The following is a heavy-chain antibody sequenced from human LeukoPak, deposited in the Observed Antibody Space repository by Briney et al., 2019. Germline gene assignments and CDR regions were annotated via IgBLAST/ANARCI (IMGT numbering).Heavy chain of an antibody. CDR1: GFTFSSYA. Sequence: GSLRLSCAASGFTFSSYAMHWVRQAPGKGLEWVAVISYDGSNKYYADSVKGRFTISRDNSKNTLYLQMNSLRAEDTAVYYCARVLITIFGVVPGAFDIWGQGTMVTVSS. CDR2: ISYDGSNK. D-gene: IGHD3-3*01. CDR3: ARVLITIFGVVPGAFDI. V-gene: IGHV3-30-3*01. J-gene: IGHJ3*02.